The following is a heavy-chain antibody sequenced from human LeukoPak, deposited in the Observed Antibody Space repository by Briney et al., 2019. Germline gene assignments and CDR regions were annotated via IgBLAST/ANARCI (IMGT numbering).Heavy chain of an antibody. J-gene: IGHJ3*02. D-gene: IGHD6-13*01. CDR3: ARDSTSSSWYGFDI. CDR2: INHSGST. V-gene: IGHV4-34*01. CDR1: GGSFSGYY. Sequence: SETLSLTCAVYGGSFSGYYWSWIRQPPGKGLEWIGEINHSGSTNYNPSLKSRVTISVDTSKNQFSLKLSSVTAADTAVYYCARDSTSSSWYGFDIWGQGTMVTVSS.